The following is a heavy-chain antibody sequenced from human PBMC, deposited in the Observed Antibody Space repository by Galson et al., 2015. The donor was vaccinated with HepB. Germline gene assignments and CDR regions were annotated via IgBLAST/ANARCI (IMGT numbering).Heavy chain of an antibody. CDR3: AREVALTGGLDY. Sequence: SVKVSCKASGYTSTSYDINWVRQATGQGLEWMGWMNPNSGNTGYAQKFQGRVTMTRNTSISTAYMELSSLRSEDTAVYYCAREVALTGGLDYWGQGTLVTVSS. D-gene: IGHD3-9*01. CDR2: MNPNSGNT. V-gene: IGHV1-8*01. CDR1: GYTSTSYD. J-gene: IGHJ4*02.